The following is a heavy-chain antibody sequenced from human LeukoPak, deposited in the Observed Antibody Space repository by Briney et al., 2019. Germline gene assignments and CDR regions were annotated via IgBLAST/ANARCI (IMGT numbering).Heavy chain of an antibody. J-gene: IGHJ4*02. CDR3: ARAVGYCSSGTCYLVY. D-gene: IGHD2-15*01. Sequence: ASVKVSCKASGYTFTSYYTHWVRQAPGQGLEWMGIINPSGGSTSYAQKFQGRVTMTRDTSTSTVYMELSSLKAEDTAVYYCARAVGYCSSGTCYLVYWGQGTLVTVSS. CDR1: GYTFTSYY. V-gene: IGHV1-46*01. CDR2: INPSGGST.